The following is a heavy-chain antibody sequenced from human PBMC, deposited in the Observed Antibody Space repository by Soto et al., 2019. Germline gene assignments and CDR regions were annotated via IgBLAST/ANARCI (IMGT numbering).Heavy chain of an antibody. Sequence: PGGSLRLFCAASGFTFSNYEMNWVRQAPGKGLAGISYIGTRGRPIYYADSVQGRFTISRDNAGNSLYLQMNRLTAEDTAVYYCVRDQAIYSCRFDYGLDVWGKGTTVTVSS. CDR2: IGTRGRPI. V-gene: IGHV3-48*03. J-gene: IGHJ6*04. CDR3: VRDQAIYSCRFDYGLDV. CDR1: GFTFSNYE. D-gene: IGHD4-4*01.